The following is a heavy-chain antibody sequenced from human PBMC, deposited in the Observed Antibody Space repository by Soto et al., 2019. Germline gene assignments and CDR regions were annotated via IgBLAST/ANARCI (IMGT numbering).Heavy chain of an antibody. J-gene: IGHJ6*02. CDR2: ISYDGSNK. D-gene: IGHD5-12*01. V-gene: IGHV3-30-3*01. Sequence: GGSLRLSCAASGFTFSSYAMHWVRQAPGKGLEWVAVISYDGSNKYYADSVKGRFTISRDNSKNTLYLQMNSLRAEDTAVYYCARMRDEMATTYYYYYGMDVWGQGTTVTVSS. CDR3: ARMRDEMATTYYYYYGMDV. CDR1: GFTFSSYA.